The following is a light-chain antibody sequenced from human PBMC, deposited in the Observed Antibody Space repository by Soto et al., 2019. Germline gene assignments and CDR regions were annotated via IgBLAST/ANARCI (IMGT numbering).Light chain of an antibody. CDR2: STN. V-gene: IGLV8-61*01. Sequence: QTVVTQEPSFSVSPGGTVTLTCGLSSGSVSTSYYPSWYQQTPGQAPRTLIYSTNTRSSGVPDRFSGSILRNKAALTITGAQADDEYDYYCVLYMGSGIWVFGGGTKLTVL. CDR3: VLYMGSGIWV. CDR1: SGSVSTSYY. J-gene: IGLJ3*02.